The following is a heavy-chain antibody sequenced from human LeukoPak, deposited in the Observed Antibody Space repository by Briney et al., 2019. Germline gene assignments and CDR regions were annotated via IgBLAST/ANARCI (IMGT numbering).Heavy chain of an antibody. V-gene: IGHV4-59*08. D-gene: IGHD2-21*02. CDR1: GGSISSYY. CDR2: IYYSGST. J-gene: IGHJ6*03. Sequence: SETGDLTCTVSGGSISSYYWSWIRQPPGKGLEWIGYIYYSGSTNYNPSLKGRVTISVDTSKNQFSLKLSSVTAADTAVYYCARHPTAYCGGDCYPYYYYYYMDVWGKGTTVTVSS. CDR3: ARHPTAYCGGDCYPYYYYYYMDV.